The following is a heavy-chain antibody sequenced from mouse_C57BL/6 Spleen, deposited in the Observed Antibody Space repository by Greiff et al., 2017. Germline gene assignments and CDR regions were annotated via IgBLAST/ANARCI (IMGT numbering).Heavy chain of an antibody. CDR3: ARGHGSGYHSLAY. V-gene: IGHV15-2*01. CDR2: ILPSIGRT. D-gene: IGHD3-1*01. CDR1: DSEVFPIAY. J-gene: IGHJ3*01. Sequence: QVQLQQSGSELRSPGSSVKLSCKDFDSEVFPIAYMSWVRQKPGHGFEWIGGILPSIGRTIYGEKFEDKATLDADTLSNTAYLELNSLTSEDSAIYYCARGHGSGYHSLAYWGQGTLVTVSA.